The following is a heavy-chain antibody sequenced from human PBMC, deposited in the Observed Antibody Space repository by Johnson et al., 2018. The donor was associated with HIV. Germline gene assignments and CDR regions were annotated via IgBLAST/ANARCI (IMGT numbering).Heavy chain of an antibody. CDR1: GFAFSSYA. CDR2: ISGSGGST. CDR3: AKAVAKVGAGMSFYF. V-gene: IGHV3-23*01. D-gene: IGHD1-26*01. J-gene: IGHJ3*01. Sequence: CAASGFAFSSYAMTWVRQAPGQGLEWVSAISGSGGSTYYADSVKGQFTISRDNSKNTLYLQMTSLRAEDTAVYYCAKAVAKVGAGMSFYFWGQGTMVTVSS.